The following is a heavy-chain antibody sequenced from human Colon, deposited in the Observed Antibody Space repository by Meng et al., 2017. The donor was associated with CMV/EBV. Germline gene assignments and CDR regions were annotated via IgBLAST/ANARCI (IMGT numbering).Heavy chain of an antibody. CDR3: ARALSGDGMDV. V-gene: IGHV3-30*02. CDR1: AFTFRDYA. J-gene: IGHJ6*02. D-gene: IGHD3-10*01. CDR2: IRNDGSNK. Sequence: GGSLRLSCAASAFTFRDYAMHWVRQAPGKGLEWVAFIRNDGSNKYYADSVRGRFTISRDNSKNTLYLQMNSLRAEDTAVYYCARALSGDGMDVWGQGTTVTVSS.